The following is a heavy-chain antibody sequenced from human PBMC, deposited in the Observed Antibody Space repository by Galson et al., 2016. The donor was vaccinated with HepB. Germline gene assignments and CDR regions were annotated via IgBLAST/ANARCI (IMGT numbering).Heavy chain of an antibody. D-gene: IGHD2-15*01. V-gene: IGHV1-69*13. Sequence: SVKVSCKASGGTLSRYAISWVRQAPGQGLEWMGGINPIFGTTNYAQKFQGRVTITADEPTSTAYMELSSLSSEDTAVYYCASPGRTGYCSGDSCYYYYYGMDVWGQGTTVSVSS. CDR3: ASPGRTGYCSGDSCYYYYYGMDV. J-gene: IGHJ6*02. CDR2: INPIFGTT. CDR1: GGTLSRYA.